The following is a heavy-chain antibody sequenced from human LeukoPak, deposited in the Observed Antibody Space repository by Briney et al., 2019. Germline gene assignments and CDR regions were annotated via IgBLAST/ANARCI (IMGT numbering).Heavy chain of an antibody. J-gene: IGHJ4*02. CDR2: IYHSGST. CDR1: GGSISSSYYY. V-gene: IGHV4-39*07. D-gene: IGHD6-19*01. Sequence: PSETLSLTCAVSGGSISSSYYYWGWIRQPPGKGLEWIGYIYHSGSTNYNPSLKSRVTISVDTSKNQFSLKLSSVTAADTAVYYCARGLKFQWWGQGTLVTVSS. CDR3: ARGLKFQW.